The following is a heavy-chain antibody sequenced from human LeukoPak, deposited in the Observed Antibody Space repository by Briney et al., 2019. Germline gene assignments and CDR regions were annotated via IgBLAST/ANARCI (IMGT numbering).Heavy chain of an antibody. CDR3: AKDLSWDSSGYYFGYFDY. Sequence: PSETLSLTCTVSGASISSYYWSWVRQAPGKGLEWVSAISGSGGSTYYADSVKGRFTISRDNSKNTLYLQMNSLRAEDTAVYYCAKDLSWDSSGYYFGYFDYWGRGTLVTVSS. CDR2: ISGSGGST. D-gene: IGHD3-22*01. J-gene: IGHJ4*02. V-gene: IGHV3-23*01. CDR1: GASISSYY.